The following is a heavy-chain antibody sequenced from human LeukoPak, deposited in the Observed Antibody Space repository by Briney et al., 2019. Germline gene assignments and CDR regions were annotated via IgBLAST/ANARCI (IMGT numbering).Heavy chain of an antibody. V-gene: IGHV4-39*01. Sequence: PSETLSLTCTVSGDSISGSSYYWGWIRQPPGKGLEWIGNIYYGGSTYYNPSLKSRVSISVDTSNNQFSPKVSSVTAADTAVYYCASADGYKIDYWGQGTLVTVSS. CDR2: IYYGGST. D-gene: IGHD5-24*01. CDR3: ASADGYKIDY. J-gene: IGHJ4*02. CDR1: GDSISGSSYY.